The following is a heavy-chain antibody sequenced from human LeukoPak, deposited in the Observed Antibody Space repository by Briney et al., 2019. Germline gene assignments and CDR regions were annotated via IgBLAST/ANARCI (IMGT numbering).Heavy chain of an antibody. V-gene: IGHV3-23*01. D-gene: IGHD3-3*01. CDR2: IDYSGGSS. Sequence: PGGSLRLSCTVSGFTLSSYEMSWIRQAPGKGLEWVSSIDYSGGSSYYADSVKGRFTISRDNAKNSLYLQMNSLRAEDTAVYYCAREDYDFWSGRGYDYTDYWGQGTLVTVSS. CDR3: AREDYDFWSGRGYDYTDY. J-gene: IGHJ4*02. CDR1: GFTLSSYE.